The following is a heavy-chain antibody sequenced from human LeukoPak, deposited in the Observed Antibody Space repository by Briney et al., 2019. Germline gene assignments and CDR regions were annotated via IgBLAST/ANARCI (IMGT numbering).Heavy chain of an antibody. CDR2: FDPEDGET. CDR1: GYTLTELS. CDR3: ATGRPRYCSSTSCYYYYYGMDV. Sequence: VASVKVSCQVSGYTLTELSMHWVRQAPGKGLEWMGGFDPEDGETIYAQKFQGRVTMTEDTSTDTAYMELSSLRSEDTAVYYCATGRPRYCSSTSCYYYYYGMDVWGQGTTVTVSS. J-gene: IGHJ6*02. V-gene: IGHV1-24*01. D-gene: IGHD2-2*01.